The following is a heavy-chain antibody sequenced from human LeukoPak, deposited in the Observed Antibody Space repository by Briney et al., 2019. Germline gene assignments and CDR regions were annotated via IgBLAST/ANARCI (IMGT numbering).Heavy chain of an antibody. Sequence: GGSLRLSCAASGFTFSSYSMNWVRQAPGKGLEWVSSISSSSSYIYSADSVKGRFTISRDNSKNTLYLQMNSLRAEDTAVYYCAREITVGAFDIWGQGTMVTVSS. CDR3: AREITVGAFDI. D-gene: IGHD3-16*01. J-gene: IGHJ3*02. CDR1: GFTFSSYS. CDR2: ISSSSSYI. V-gene: IGHV3-21*01.